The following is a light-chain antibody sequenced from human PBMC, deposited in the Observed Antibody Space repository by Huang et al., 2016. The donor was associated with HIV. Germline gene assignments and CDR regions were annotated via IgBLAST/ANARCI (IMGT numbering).Light chain of an antibody. CDR2: DTS. CDR3: QQRSTWPLT. CDR1: QSVGSY. J-gene: IGKJ4*01. V-gene: IGKV3-11*01. Sequence: EVVLTQSPSILSLSLGGTGTSSCKASQSVGSYVAWYQQRPGQSPRLLLYDTSNRAAGIPSRVSGSGSGTDFTLTISGLESEDLGVFYCQQRSTWPLTFGGGTKLA.